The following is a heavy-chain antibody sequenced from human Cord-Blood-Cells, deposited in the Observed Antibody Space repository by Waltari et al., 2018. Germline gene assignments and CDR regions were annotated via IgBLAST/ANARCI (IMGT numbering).Heavy chain of an antibody. J-gene: IGHJ6*02. V-gene: IGHV1-69*01. CDR3: ARDLSATVVTRDYYYGMDV. Sequence: QVQLVQSGAEVKKPGSSVKVSCKASGGTFSSYAISWVRQAPGQGLEWRGGSLPIFDTANYVPKFQGRVTITADESTSTAYMELSSLRSEDTAVYYCARDLSATVVTRDYYYGMDVWGQGTTVTVSS. CDR2: SLPIFDTA. D-gene: IGHD4-17*01. CDR1: GGTFSSYA.